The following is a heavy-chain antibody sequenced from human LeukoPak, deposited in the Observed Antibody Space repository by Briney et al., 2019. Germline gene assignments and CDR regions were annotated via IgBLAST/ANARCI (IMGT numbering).Heavy chain of an antibody. CDR3: AREPPSRCLPSDRSVY. CDR2: INGDGSDK. J-gene: IGHJ4*02. CDR1: GGSFSGYY. D-gene: IGHD3-22*01. Sequence: QASETLSLTCAVYGGSFSGYYWSWVRQAPGKGLEWVANINGDGSDKNYVDSVKGRFTISRDNARNSLYLQMNSLRVEDTAVYYCAREPPSRCLPSDRSVYWGQGTLVTVSS. V-gene: IGHV3-7*01.